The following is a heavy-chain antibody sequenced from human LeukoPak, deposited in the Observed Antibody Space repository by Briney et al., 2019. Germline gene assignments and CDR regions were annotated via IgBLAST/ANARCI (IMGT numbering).Heavy chain of an antibody. D-gene: IGHD5-12*01. CDR3: AKLRYSGYGPGDY. CDR1: GFTFSSYA. J-gene: IGHJ4*02. Sequence: PRGSLTLSCAASGFTFSSYAMSWVRQAPGKGLEWVSDISDSGASTYYADSVKGRFTVSRDNSKNTLYLQMNSLRAEDTATYYCAKLRYSGYGPGDYWGQGTLVTVSS. CDR2: ISDSGAST. V-gene: IGHV3-23*01.